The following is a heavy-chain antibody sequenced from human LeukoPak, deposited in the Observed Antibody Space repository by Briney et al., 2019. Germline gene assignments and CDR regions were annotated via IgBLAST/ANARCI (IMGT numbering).Heavy chain of an antibody. J-gene: IGHJ3*02. CDR3: AKDRACSGGSCYLPDAFDI. CDR1: GLTFSSYA. CDR2: ISGSGGST. Sequence: PGGSLRLSCAASGLTFSSYAMSWVRQAPGKGLEWVSAISGSGGSTYYAGSVKGRFTISRDNSKNTLYLQMNSLRAEDTAVYYCAKDRACSGGSCYLPDAFDIWGQGTMVTVSS. D-gene: IGHD2-15*01. V-gene: IGHV3-23*01.